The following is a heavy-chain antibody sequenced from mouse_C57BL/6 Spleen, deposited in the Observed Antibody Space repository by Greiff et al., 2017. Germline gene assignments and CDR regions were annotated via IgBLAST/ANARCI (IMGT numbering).Heavy chain of an antibody. Sequence: EVHLVESGGGLVKPGGSLKLSCAASGFTFSSYAMSWVRQTPEKRLEWVATISDGGSYTYYPDNVKGRFTISRDNAKNNLYLQMSHLKSEDTAMYYCARSAGKPYYFDYWGQGTTLTVSS. D-gene: IGHD1-1*01. CDR2: ISDGGSYT. J-gene: IGHJ2*01. V-gene: IGHV5-4*01. CDR3: ARSAGKPYYFDY. CDR1: GFTFSSYA.